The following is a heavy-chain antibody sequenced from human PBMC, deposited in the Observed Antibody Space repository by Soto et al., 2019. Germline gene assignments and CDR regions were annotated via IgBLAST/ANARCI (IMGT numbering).Heavy chain of an antibody. CDR1: EFTFSSNA. Sequence: EVQLLESGGGLVQPGGSLRLSCAASEFTFSSNAMHWVRQAPGKGLEWVSGITGSGSTTFYADSVKGRFTISRDNSKNTLYLHMSSLRAEATAIYYCAKDFTAYLSSWFHLWGQGTLVTVSS. CDR2: ITGSGSTT. D-gene: IGHD6-13*01. V-gene: IGHV3-23*01. CDR3: AKDFTAYLSSWFHL. J-gene: IGHJ5*02.